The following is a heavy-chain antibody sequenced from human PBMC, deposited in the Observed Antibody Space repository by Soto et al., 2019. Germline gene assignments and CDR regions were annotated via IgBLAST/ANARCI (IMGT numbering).Heavy chain of an antibody. Sequence: VKVSCKASGYTFTSYGLSWVRQAPGRGLEWMGWINPYNDNTNYAQKLQGRVTMTTDTSTSTAYMELRSLRSDDTAVYYCARAITMVRGVPRFLDYWGQGTLVTVSS. CDR1: GYTFTSYG. J-gene: IGHJ4*02. D-gene: IGHD3-10*01. V-gene: IGHV1-18*01. CDR3: ARAITMVRGVPRFLDY. CDR2: INPYNDNT.